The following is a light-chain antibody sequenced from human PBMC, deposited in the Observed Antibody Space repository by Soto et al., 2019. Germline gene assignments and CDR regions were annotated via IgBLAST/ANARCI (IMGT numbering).Light chain of an antibody. CDR1: QSISNF. Sequence: IQMTQSPSSLSASVGDRVTITCRASQSISNFLNWYQVKPGKAPELLIYATSSLQGGVPSRFSGSGSGTDFTLTISSLQPEDSASYYCQQSYKIPPTFGQGTRLEIK. V-gene: IGKV1-39*01. CDR2: ATS. CDR3: QQSYKIPPT. J-gene: IGKJ5*01.